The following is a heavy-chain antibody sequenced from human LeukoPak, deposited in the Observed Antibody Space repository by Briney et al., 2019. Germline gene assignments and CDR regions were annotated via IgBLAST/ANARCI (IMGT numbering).Heavy chain of an antibody. V-gene: IGHV4-34*01. CDR2: INHSGST. Sequence: SETLSLTCAVYGGSFCGYYWSWMHQPPGKGLEWIGEINHSGSTNYNPSLKSRVTISVDTSKNQFSLKLSSVTAADTAVYYCARGRSAYYYDSSGRRPDAFDIWGQGTMVTVSS. D-gene: IGHD3-22*01. J-gene: IGHJ3*02. CDR3: ARGRSAYYYDSSGRRPDAFDI. CDR1: GGSFCGYY.